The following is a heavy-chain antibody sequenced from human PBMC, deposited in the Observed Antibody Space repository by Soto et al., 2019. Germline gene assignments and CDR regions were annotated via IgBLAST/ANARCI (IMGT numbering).Heavy chain of an antibody. J-gene: IGHJ5*02. Sequence: QVQLVQSGAEVKKPGASVKVSCKASGYTVTGYYMHWVRQAPGQGREWMGWINPNSGGTNYAQKYQGWVTMTRDTSISTAYMELSRLRSDDTAVYYCAVGGVSKTNNWFDPWGQGTLVTVSS. D-gene: IGHD3-10*01. CDR1: GYTVTGYY. CDR2: INPNSGGT. V-gene: IGHV1-2*04. CDR3: AVGGVSKTNNWFDP.